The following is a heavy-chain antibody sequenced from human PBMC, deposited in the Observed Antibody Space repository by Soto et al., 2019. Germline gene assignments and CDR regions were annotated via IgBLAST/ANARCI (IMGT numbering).Heavy chain of an antibody. CDR3: ARRDSSGWSPSYAEYFQH. D-gene: IGHD6-19*01. V-gene: IGHV3-33*01. J-gene: IGHJ1*01. CDR2: IWYDGSNK. CDR1: GFTFSSYG. Sequence: GGSLRLSCAASGFTFSSYGMHWVRQAPGKGLEWVAVIWYDGSNKYYADSVKGRFTISRDNSKNTLYLQMNSLRAEDTAVYYCARRDSSGWSPSYAEYFQHWGQGTLVTVSS.